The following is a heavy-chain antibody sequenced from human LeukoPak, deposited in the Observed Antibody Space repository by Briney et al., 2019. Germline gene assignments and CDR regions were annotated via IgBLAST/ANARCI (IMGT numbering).Heavy chain of an antibody. J-gene: IGHJ3*02. CDR2: IKQDGSEK. CDR3: ARDARRFLEWPHAFDI. V-gene: IGHV3-7*01. Sequence: PGGSLTLSCAASGFTFSSCWMSRVREAPGKGLEWVANIKQDGSEKYYVDSVKGRFTISRDNAKNSLYLQMNSLRAEDTAVYYCARDARRFLEWPHAFDIWGQGTMVTVSS. CDR1: GFTFSSCW. D-gene: IGHD3-3*01.